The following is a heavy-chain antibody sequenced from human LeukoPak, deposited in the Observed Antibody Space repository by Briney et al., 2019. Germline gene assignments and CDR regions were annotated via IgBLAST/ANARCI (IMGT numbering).Heavy chain of an antibody. Sequence: GGSLRLSCAASGFTFSSNYMSWVRQAPGKGLEWVSVIYSGGSTYYADSVEGRSTISRDNSKNTQYLQMNSLRADDTAVYYCARAESNYYGMNVWGKGTTVTVSS. J-gene: IGHJ6*04. CDR2: IYSGGST. V-gene: IGHV3-53*01. CDR1: GFTFSSNY. CDR3: ARAESNYYGMNV.